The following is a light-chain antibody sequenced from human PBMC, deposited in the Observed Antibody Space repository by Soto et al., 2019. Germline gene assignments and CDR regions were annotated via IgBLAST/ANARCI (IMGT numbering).Light chain of an antibody. CDR3: QQRSAWPPT. CDR1: QTIHNY. CDR2: DAS. J-gene: IGKJ1*01. V-gene: IGKV3-11*01. Sequence: EIVLTQSPATLSLSPGEGATLSCRASQTIHNYLAWYQQKPGRPPSLLIYDASNRAAGIPAKFSGSGSGTDFTLTISSLEPEDSAVYYCQQRSAWPPTFGRGTKAEI.